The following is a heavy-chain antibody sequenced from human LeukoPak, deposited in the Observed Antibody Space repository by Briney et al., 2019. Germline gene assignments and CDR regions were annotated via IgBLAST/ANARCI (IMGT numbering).Heavy chain of an antibody. D-gene: IGHD6-6*01. CDR2: ISYDGSNK. CDR1: EFSVSGNY. V-gene: IGHV3-30*18. CDR3: AKERSSSPIFDY. J-gene: IGHJ4*02. Sequence: GGSLRLSCAASEFSVSGNYMSWVRQAPGKGLEWVAVISYDGSNKYYADSVKGRFTISRDNSKNTLYLQMNSLRAEDTAVYYCAKERSSSPIFDYWGQGTLVTVSS.